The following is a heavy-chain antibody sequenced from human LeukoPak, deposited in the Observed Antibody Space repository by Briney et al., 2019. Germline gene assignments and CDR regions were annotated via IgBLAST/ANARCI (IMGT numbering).Heavy chain of an antibody. CDR2: IYHSGST. CDR3: AREITIFGVVTSGAEYFQH. J-gene: IGHJ1*01. V-gene: IGHV4-59*12. D-gene: IGHD3-3*01. Sequence: SETLSLTCTVSGGSISSYYWSWIRQPPGKGLEWIGYIYHSGSTYYNPSLKSRVTISVDRSKNQFSLKLSSVTAADTAVYYCAREITIFGVVTSGAEYFQHWGQGTLVTVSS. CDR1: GGSISSYY.